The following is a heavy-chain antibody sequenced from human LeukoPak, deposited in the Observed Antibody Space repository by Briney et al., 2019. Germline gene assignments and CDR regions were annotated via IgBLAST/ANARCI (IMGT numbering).Heavy chain of an antibody. Sequence: GESLKISCRGSGHSFVRYWLAWVRQMPGQGLEWMGIIYPGDSDTRYSPSFEGLVTISADKFLTTAYLQWSSLKASDTAMYYCARVSGSGSYYDASYYYFDYWGQGTLVTVSS. D-gene: IGHD3-10*01. J-gene: IGHJ4*02. V-gene: IGHV5-51*01. CDR3: ARVSGSGSYYDASYYYFDY. CDR1: GHSFVRYW. CDR2: IYPGDSDT.